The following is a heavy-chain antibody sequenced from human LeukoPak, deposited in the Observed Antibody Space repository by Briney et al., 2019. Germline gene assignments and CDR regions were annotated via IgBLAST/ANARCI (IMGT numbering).Heavy chain of an antibody. CDR2: IKQDGSEK. D-gene: IGHD1-7*01. CDR1: GFNSISYW. J-gene: IGHJ6*03. CDR3: GRDGTGWTSGTTGCSIDV. Sequence: GGSLRLSRAASGFNSISYWVSWVRQAPGRGLEWVANIKQDGSEKYYAASVKGRFTISRDNAKNSLYLQMNSLRAEDTDVYYCGRDGTGWTSGTTGCSIDVWGKGTTVTVSS. V-gene: IGHV3-7*01.